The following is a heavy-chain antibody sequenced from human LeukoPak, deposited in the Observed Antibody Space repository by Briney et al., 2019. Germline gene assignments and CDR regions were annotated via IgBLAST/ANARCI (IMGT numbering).Heavy chain of an antibody. J-gene: IGHJ4*02. D-gene: IGHD5-24*01. CDR1: EYTFTAYY. V-gene: IGHV1-2*02. CDR2: INPNSGDP. CDR3: ARGGDGNRRDFDY. Sequence: ASVKVSCKASEYTFTAYYMHWLRQAPGQGLQWMGWINPNSGDPNYAQTFQGRVTMTRDTSISTAYMQLNSLRSDDTAVYYCARGGDGNRRDFDYWGQGTLVTVSS.